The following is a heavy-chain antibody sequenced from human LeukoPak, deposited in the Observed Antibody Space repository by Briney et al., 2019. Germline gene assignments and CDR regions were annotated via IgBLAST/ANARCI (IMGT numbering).Heavy chain of an antibody. Sequence: GGSLRLSCSASGFTFTTYGMNWVRQAPGKGLEWVTIISYDGTKKYYADSVKGRFTISRDNAKNSLYLQMNSLRAEDTAVYYCARAAAAGSRYYFYYYMDVWGKGTTVTVSS. CDR2: ISYDGTKK. CDR3: ARAAAAGSRYYFYYYMDV. CDR1: GFTFTTYG. D-gene: IGHD6-13*01. V-gene: IGHV3-30*03. J-gene: IGHJ6*03.